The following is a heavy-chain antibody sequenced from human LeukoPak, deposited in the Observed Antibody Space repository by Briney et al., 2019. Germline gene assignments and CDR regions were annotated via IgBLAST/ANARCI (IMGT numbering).Heavy chain of an antibody. V-gene: IGHV3-30*18. D-gene: IGHD1-26*01. CDR2: ISYDGSNK. Sequence: GGSLRLSCAAFGFTFSSYGMHWVRQAPGKGPEWVAVISYDGSNKYYADSVKGRFTISRDNSKNTLYLQMNSLRAEDTAVYYCAKDDGGSYFDYWGQGTLVTVSS. CDR1: GFTFSSYG. J-gene: IGHJ4*02. CDR3: AKDDGGSYFDY.